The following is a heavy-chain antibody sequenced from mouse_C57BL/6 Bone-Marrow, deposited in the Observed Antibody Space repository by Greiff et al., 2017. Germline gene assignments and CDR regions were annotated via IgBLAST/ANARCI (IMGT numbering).Heavy chain of an antibody. V-gene: IGHV1-4*01. Sequence: QVQLQQSGAELARPGASVKMSCKASGYTFTSYTMHWVNQRPGQGLEWIGYINPSSGYTKYNQKFKDKATLTADKASSTAYMQLSSLTSEDSAGYYGARSGYYGPYWYFDVWGTGTTVTVSS. D-gene: IGHD1-1*01. J-gene: IGHJ1*03. CDR3: ARSGYYGPYWYFDV. CDR2: INPSSGYT. CDR1: GYTFTSYT.